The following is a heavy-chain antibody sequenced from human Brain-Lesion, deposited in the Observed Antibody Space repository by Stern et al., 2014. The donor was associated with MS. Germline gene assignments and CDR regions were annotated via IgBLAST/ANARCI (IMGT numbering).Heavy chain of an antibody. J-gene: IGHJ4*02. CDR1: GFIFSDYY. D-gene: IGHD2-2*01. CDR2: ISTTATII. Sequence: VQLVQSGGTLVKPGGSLRLSCAASGFIFSDYYMNWIRQAPGQGLVLVSYISTTATIIYYADSVKGRFAISRDNTKNSLFLQMSSLRVEDTAVYYCAISSSRYFFDSWGLGTLVTVSS. CDR3: AISSSRYFFDS. V-gene: IGHV3-11*01.